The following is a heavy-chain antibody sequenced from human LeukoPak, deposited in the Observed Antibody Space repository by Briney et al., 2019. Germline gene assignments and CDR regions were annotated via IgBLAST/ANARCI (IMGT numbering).Heavy chain of an antibody. J-gene: IGHJ4*02. CDR3: VAVTATLLSY. V-gene: IGHV4-59*01. CDR1: GGSISSYY. Sequence: PSETLSLTCTVSGGSISSYYWSWIRQPPGKGLEWIGYIYYSGSTNYNPSLKSRVTISVDTSKNQFSLKLSSVTAADTAVYYCVAVTATLLSYWGQGTLVTVSS. D-gene: IGHD2-21*02. CDR2: IYYSGST.